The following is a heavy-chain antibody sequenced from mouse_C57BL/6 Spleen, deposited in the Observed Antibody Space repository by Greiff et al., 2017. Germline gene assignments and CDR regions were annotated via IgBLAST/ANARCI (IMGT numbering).Heavy chain of an antibody. CDR1: GYTFTDYN. D-gene: IGHD2-4*01. Sequence: VQLKQSGPELVKPGASVKIPCKASGYTFTDYNMDWVKQSHGKSLEWIGDINPNNGGTIYNQKFKGKATLTVDKSSSTAYMELRSLTSEDTAVYYCARSRYDYEGYWYFDVWGTGTTVTVSS. CDR2: INPNNGGT. CDR3: ARSRYDYEGYWYFDV. V-gene: IGHV1-18*01. J-gene: IGHJ1*03.